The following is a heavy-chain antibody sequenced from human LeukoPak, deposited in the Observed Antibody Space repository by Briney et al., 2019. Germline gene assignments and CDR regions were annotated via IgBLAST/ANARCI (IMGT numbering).Heavy chain of an antibody. CDR1: GYTFTSYD. Sequence: ASVKVSCKASGYTFTSYDLNWVRQATGQGLEWMGWVDPNSGNTGYAQKFQGRVTMTMDPSISTAYMELSSLRSEDTAVYYCARRSDDYDSSAYYHWGQGTLVTVSS. J-gene: IGHJ4*02. CDR3: ARRSDDYDSSAYYH. D-gene: IGHD3-22*01. CDR2: VDPNSGNT. V-gene: IGHV1-8*01.